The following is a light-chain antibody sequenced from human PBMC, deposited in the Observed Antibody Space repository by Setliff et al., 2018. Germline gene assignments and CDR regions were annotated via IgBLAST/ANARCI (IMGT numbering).Light chain of an antibody. CDR3: SSYTSSSTLVV. Sequence: QSALTQPRSVSGSPGQSVTISCSGTSSDVGRYNWVSWYQQYPGKAPKLMIYDVSNRPSGVSNRFSGSKSGNTASLTISGLQAEDEADYYCSSYTSSSTLVVFGGGTKVTVL. CDR1: SSDVGRYNW. V-gene: IGLV2-14*01. CDR2: DVS. J-gene: IGLJ2*01.